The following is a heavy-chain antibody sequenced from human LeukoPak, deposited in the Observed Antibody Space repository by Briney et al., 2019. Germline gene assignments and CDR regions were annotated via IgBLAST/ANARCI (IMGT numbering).Heavy chain of an antibody. Sequence: GGSLRLSCAASGFTFSSYSMNWVRQAPGKGLEWVSSISSSSSYIYYADSVKGRFTISRDNAKNSLYPQMNSLRAEDTAVYYCARDHGDGYNCADYWGQGTLVTVSS. CDR3: ARDHGDGYNCADY. D-gene: IGHD5-24*01. CDR2: ISSSSSYI. V-gene: IGHV3-21*01. CDR1: GFTFSSYS. J-gene: IGHJ4*02.